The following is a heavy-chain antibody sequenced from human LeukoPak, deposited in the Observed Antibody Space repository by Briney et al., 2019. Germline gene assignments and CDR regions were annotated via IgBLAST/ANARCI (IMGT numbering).Heavy chain of an antibody. Sequence: ASVKVSCKASGYTFTGYYMHWVRQAPGQGLEWMGWINPNSGGTNYAQKFQGKVTMTRDTSISTAYMELSRLRSDDTAVYYCAREDTAMAHFDYWGQGTLVTVSS. D-gene: IGHD5-18*01. J-gene: IGHJ4*02. CDR2: INPNSGGT. V-gene: IGHV1-2*02. CDR3: AREDTAMAHFDY. CDR1: GYTFTGYY.